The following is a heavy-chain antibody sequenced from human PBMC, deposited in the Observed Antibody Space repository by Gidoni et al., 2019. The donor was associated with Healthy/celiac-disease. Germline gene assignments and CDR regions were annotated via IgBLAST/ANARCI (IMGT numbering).Heavy chain of an antibody. CDR3: ARHEDNVRARGGAFDI. Sequence: EVQLVQSGAEVKKLGASLKTSCEGSGYSFTSYWIGWVRQRPGKGLEWMGILYPGDSDTRYSPSFQGQVTISADKSISTAYLQWSSLKASDTAMYYCARHEDNVRARGGAFDIWGQGTMVTVSS. CDR2: LYPGDSDT. V-gene: IGHV5-51*01. D-gene: IGHD2-15*01. J-gene: IGHJ3*02. CDR1: GYSFTSYW.